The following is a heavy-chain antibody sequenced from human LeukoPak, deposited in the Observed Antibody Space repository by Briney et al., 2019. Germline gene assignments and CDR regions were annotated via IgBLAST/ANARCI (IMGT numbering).Heavy chain of an antibody. CDR1: RYTFTGYY. CDR3: ARGGPLHYYYCYYMDV. J-gene: IGHJ6*03. V-gene: IGHV1-2*02. Sequence: ASVKASCKASRYTFTGYYMHWVRQAPGQGLEWMGWINPNSGGTNYTEKFQGRVTMTRDTSISTAYMEVRRLRSDDTAVYYCARGGPLHYYYCYYMDVWGDGTTVTVSS. CDR2: INPNSGGT.